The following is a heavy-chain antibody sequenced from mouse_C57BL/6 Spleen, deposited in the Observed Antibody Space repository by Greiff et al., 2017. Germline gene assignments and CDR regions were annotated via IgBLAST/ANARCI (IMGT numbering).Heavy chain of an antibody. Sequence: VQLKESGPGLVKPSQSLSLTCSVTGYSITSGYYWNWIRQFPGNKLEWMGYISYDGSNNYNPSLKNRISITRATSKNQFFLKLNSVTTEDTATYYCARDGNYYGSSSWFAYWGQGTLVTVSA. CDR3: ARDGNYYGSSSWFAY. CDR2: ISYDGSN. V-gene: IGHV3-6*01. D-gene: IGHD1-1*01. J-gene: IGHJ3*01. CDR1: GYSITSGYY.